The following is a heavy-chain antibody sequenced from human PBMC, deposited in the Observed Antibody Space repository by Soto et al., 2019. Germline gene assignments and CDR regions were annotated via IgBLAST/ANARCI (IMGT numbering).Heavy chain of an antibody. J-gene: IGHJ6*02. CDR3: AREWGSGKYYYYGMDV. CDR2: IIPILGIA. V-gene: IGHV1-69*08. CDR1: GGTFSSYT. D-gene: IGHD3-10*01. Sequence: QVQLVQSGAEVKKPGSSVKVSCKASGGTFSSYTISWVRQAPGQGLEWMGRIIPILGIANYAQKFQGRVTITADKSTSTAYMELSSLRSEDTAVYYCAREWGSGKYYYYGMDVWGQGTTVTVSS.